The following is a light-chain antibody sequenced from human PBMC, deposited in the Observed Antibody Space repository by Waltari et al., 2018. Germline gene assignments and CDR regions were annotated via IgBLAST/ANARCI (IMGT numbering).Light chain of an antibody. CDR3: AAWDDSLSADWV. J-gene: IGLJ3*02. Sequence: QSVLTQPPSASGTPGQRVTISCSGSSSNIGSNYVYWYQQLPGTAPKLLIYRNNPGPSVVPDRFSGSKSGTSASLAISGLRSEDEADYYCAAWDDSLSADWVFGGGTKLTVL. CDR2: RNN. V-gene: IGLV1-47*01. CDR1: SSNIGSNY.